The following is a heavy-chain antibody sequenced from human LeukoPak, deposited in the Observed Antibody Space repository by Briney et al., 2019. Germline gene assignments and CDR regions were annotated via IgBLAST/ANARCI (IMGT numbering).Heavy chain of an antibody. CDR2: IYTSGST. V-gene: IGHV4-61*02. CDR1: GGSISSGGYY. J-gene: IGHJ6*03. CDR3: ARDLDFWSGYRPAYYMDV. Sequence: SETLSLTCTVSGGSISSGGYYWNWIRRPAGKGLEWIGRIYTSGSTNYTPSLKSRVTMSVDTSKNQFSLKLSSVTAADTAVYYCARDLDFWSGYRPAYYMDVWGKGTTVTVSS. D-gene: IGHD3-3*01.